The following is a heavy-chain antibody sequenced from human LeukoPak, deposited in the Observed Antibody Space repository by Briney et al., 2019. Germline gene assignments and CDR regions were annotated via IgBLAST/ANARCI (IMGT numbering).Heavy chain of an antibody. CDR2: IYYSGST. D-gene: IGHD6-6*01. CDR1: GGSISSYY. CDR3: ARIIGSSEDPYFDY. Sequence: SETLSLTCTVSGGSISSYYWSWIRQPPGKGLEWIGYIYYSGSTNYNPSLKSRVTISVDTSKNQFSLKLSSVTAADTAAYYCARIIGSSEDPYFDYWGQGTLVTVSS. V-gene: IGHV4-59*01. J-gene: IGHJ4*02.